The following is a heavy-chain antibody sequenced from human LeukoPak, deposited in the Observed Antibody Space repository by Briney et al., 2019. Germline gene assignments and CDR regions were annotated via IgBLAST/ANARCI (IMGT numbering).Heavy chain of an antibody. CDR1: GFTFSSYS. Sequence: GGSLRLSCAASGFTFSSYSMNWVRQAPGKGLEWVSYISSSSSTIYYADSVKGRFTISRDNAKNSLHLQMNSLRAEDTAVYYCARSTVTTGDYWGQGTLVTVSS. V-gene: IGHV3-48*01. CDR2: ISSSSSTI. CDR3: ARSTVTTGDY. D-gene: IGHD4-17*01. J-gene: IGHJ4*02.